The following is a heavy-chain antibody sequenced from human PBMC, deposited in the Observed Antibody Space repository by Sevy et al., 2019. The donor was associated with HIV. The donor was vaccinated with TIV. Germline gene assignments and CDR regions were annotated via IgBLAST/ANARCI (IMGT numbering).Heavy chain of an antibody. CDR3: TGGGLRGGMDV. D-gene: IGHD2-15*01. V-gene: IGHV1-24*01. Sequence: ASVKVSCKVYGYTLTELSMHWVRQAPGKGLEWMGCFDPEDGEAIYSQSFQGRVTLTEDTSTDTAYMELSGLRSEDTAVYYCTGGGLRGGMDVWGQGTTVTVSS. CDR2: FDPEDGEA. CDR1: GYTLTELS. J-gene: IGHJ6*02.